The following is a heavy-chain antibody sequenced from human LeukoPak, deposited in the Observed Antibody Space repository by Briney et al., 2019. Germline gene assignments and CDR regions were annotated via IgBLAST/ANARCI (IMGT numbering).Heavy chain of an antibody. CDR3: ARELHLRGDYYDSSGYYYGFDY. V-gene: IGHV1-46*01. Sequence: GASVKVSCKASGYTFTSYYMHWVRQAPGQGLEWMGIINPSGGSTSYAQKFQGRVTMTRDTSTSTVYMELSSLRSEDTAVYYCARELHLRGDYYDSSGYYYGFDYRGQGTLVTVSS. J-gene: IGHJ4*02. CDR2: INPSGGST. CDR1: GYTFTSYY. D-gene: IGHD3-22*01.